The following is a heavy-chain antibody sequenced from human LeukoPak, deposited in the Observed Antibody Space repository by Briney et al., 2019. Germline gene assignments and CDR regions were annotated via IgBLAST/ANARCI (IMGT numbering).Heavy chain of an antibody. CDR3: ARVSGLGMNEYYQP. Sequence: GGSLRLSCEASGLTFSNSWMHWGRHAPGKGRVWVSRINNEVATISYAESVKGGVTISRDNAKNTLYLQMNSLRAEDTAIYYCARVSGLGMNEYYQPWGQGTLVTVAS. V-gene: IGHV3-74*01. CDR1: GLTFSNSW. CDR2: INNEVATI. D-gene: IGHD3-10*01. J-gene: IGHJ1*01.